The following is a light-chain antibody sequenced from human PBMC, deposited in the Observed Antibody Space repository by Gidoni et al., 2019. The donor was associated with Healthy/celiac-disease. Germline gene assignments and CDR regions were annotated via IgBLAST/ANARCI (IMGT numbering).Light chain of an antibody. J-gene: IGKJ2*01. CDR3: QQYNNWPRGT. V-gene: IGKV3-15*01. CDR1: QSVSSN. CDR2: GAS. Sequence: IVMTQSPDTLSVYPGERATLPCRASQSVSSNLAWYQQKPGQAPRLLIYGASTRATGIPARFSGSGSGTEFTLTISSLQSEDFAVYYCQQYNNWPRGTFGQXAKLEIK.